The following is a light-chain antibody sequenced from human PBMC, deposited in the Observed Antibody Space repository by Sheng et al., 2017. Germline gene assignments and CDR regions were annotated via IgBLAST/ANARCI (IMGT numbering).Light chain of an antibody. CDR3: QQVNSYPLT. V-gene: IGKV1-9*01. Sequence: DIQVTQSPSFLSASVGDNVTITCRASQGITNSLAWYQLKPGKAPKLLIYGASTLQSGVPSRFSGSGSGTEFTLTVNSLQPDDCASYYCQQVNSYPLTFGPGTKVEIK. J-gene: IGKJ3*01. CDR1: QGITNS. CDR2: GAS.